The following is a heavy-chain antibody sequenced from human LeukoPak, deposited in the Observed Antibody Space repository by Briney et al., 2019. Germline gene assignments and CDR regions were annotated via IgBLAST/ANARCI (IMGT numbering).Heavy chain of an antibody. CDR3: ARSLPYDNRNPHIDH. J-gene: IGHJ4*02. CDR1: GYTFNDFC. CDR2: INPKIADT. V-gene: IGHV1-2*02. D-gene: IGHD3-22*01. Sequence: AASVTVSCKASGYTFNDFCVHWVRQAPGQGLEWMGWINPKIADTIYAQSVRGRFTMTRDTSITTAYLELSSLRADDTAAYYCARSLPYDNRNPHIDHWGQGTLITVSS.